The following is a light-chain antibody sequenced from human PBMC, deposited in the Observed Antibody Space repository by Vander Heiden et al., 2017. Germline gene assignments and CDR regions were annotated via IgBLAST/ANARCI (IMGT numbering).Light chain of an antibody. CDR1: QSISSW. CDR2: KAS. V-gene: IGKV1-5*03. J-gene: IGKJ2*01. Sequence: DIQMTPSPSTLSASVGDRVTITCRASQSISSWLAWYQQKPGKAPKLLIYKASSLESGVPSRFSGSGSGTEFTLTISSLQPDDFATYYCQQYYSYPYTFGRGTKLEIK. CDR3: QQYYSYPYT.